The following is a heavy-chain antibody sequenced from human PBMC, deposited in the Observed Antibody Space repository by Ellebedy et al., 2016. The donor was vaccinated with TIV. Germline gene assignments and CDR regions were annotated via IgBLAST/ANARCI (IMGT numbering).Heavy chain of an antibody. CDR3: ARSPWSGDWYFDL. CDR1: GFTFSSYS. Sequence: GGSLRLXCTASGFTFSSYSMNWVRQAPGKGLEWVSFISVSSSSTYYADSVKGRFTISRDNAKNSLYLQLNSLRAEDTAVFYCARSPWSGDWYFDLWGRGTLVTVSS. V-gene: IGHV3-48*04. CDR2: ISVSSSST. D-gene: IGHD3-10*01. J-gene: IGHJ2*01.